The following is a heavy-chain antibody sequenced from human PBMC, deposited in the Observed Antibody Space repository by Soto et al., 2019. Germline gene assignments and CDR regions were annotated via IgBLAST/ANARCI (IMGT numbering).Heavy chain of an antibody. CDR2: INPNSGGT. Sequence: ASVKVSCKASGYTFTGYYMHWVRQAPGQGLEWMGWINPNSGGTNYAQKFQGWVTMTRDTSISTAYMELSRLGSDDTAVYYCARSPQPLTYYDYVWGSYRYTEYYFDYWGQGTLVTVSS. D-gene: IGHD3-16*02. CDR3: ARSPQPLTYYDYVWGSYRYTEYYFDY. V-gene: IGHV1-2*04. J-gene: IGHJ4*02. CDR1: GYTFTGYY.